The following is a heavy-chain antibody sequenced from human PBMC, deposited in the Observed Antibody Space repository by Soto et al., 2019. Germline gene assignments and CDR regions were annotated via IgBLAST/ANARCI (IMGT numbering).Heavy chain of an antibody. Sequence: PSETLSLTCAVYGGSFSGYYWTWIRQSPERGLEWIGEINHSGSTNYNPSLKSRVTMSVDTSKNQFSLKLSSVTAADTAVYYCARGIIMMVLVKRGEPDKWYFDSWGQGTLVTVSS. CDR3: ARGIIMMVLVKRGEPDKWYFDS. CDR2: INHSGST. CDR1: GGSFSGYY. V-gene: IGHV4-34*01. D-gene: IGHD3-10*01. J-gene: IGHJ4*02.